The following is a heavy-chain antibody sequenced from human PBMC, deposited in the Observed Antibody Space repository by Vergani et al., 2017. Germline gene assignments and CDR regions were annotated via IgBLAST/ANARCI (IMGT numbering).Heavy chain of an antibody. J-gene: IGHJ2*01. CDR1: GGTFSSYA. D-gene: IGHD6-13*01. CDR2: IIPIFGTA. V-gene: IGHV1-69*13. Sequence: QVQLVQSGAEVKKPGSSVKVSCKASGGTFSSYAISWVRQAPGQGLEWMGRIIPIFGTANYAQKFQGRVTITADESTSTAYMELSSLRSEDTAVYYCARETFVYSSSLWLGFDLWGRGTLVTVSS. CDR3: ARETFVYSSSLWLGFDL.